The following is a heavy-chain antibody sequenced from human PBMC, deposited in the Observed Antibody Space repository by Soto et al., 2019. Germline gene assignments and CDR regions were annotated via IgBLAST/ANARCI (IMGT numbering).Heavy chain of an antibody. CDR2: ISYDGSNK. J-gene: IGHJ6*04. CDR1: GFTFSSYA. Sequence: PXXSMILSFAASGFTFSSYAMHWVRQAPGKGLEWVAVISYDGSNKYYADSVKGRFTISRDNSKNTLYLQMNSLRAEDTAVYYCARDRVAVAGTCDLDCYEGMDVWGTGTKVTVSS. D-gene: IGHD6-19*01. CDR3: ARDRVAVAGTCDLDCYEGMDV. V-gene: IGHV3-30-3*01.